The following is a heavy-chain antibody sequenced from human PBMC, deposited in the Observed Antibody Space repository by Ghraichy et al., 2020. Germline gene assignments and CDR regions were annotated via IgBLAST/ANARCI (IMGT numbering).Heavy chain of an antibody. CDR2: IDSTSSII. D-gene: IGHD5-12*01. J-gene: IGHJ4*02. CDR3: SRDRPTTAD. CDR1: GFAFRSYS. V-gene: IGHV3-48*04. Sequence: GGSLRLSCAASGFAFRSYSMNWVRQAPGKGLEWVSYIDSTSSIIYYADSVKGRFTISRDNAKNSLYLQMNSLRAEDTAVYYCSRDRPTTADWGQGILATVSS.